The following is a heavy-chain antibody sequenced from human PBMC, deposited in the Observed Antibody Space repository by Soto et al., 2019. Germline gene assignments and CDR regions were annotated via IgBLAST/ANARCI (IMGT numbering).Heavy chain of an antibody. Sequence: GGSLRLSCVASGFTFSNYAMSWVRQAPGKGLEWLSTISGRSGNTYYADSVKGRLTISRDNSKNMVFLQMDSLRAEDTAIYFCAKDRTRPTKTIVPGIILTPRKGPRGPTFDQWGQGTLVTVSS. V-gene: IGHV3-23*01. CDR2: ISGRSGNT. CDR3: AKDRTRPTKTIVPGIILTPRKGPRGPTFDQ. CDR1: GFTFSNYA. J-gene: IGHJ4*02. D-gene: IGHD3-10*01.